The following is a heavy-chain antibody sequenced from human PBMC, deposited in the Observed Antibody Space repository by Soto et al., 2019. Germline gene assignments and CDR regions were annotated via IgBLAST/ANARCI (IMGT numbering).Heavy chain of an antibody. CDR2: IYYTGST. D-gene: IGHD1-26*01. V-gene: IGHV4-61*01. CDR1: GASVSSGSNY. J-gene: IGHJ4*02. CDR3: ARDLSGSGFDY. Sequence: QVQLQESGPGLVKPSETLSLTCTVSGASVSSGSNYWSWIRQPPGKGLEWIGYIYYTGSTNYNPSLTPRGTISADTSKHQFSLRLNSVTAADTAVYYCARDLSGSGFDYGGQGTLVTVSS.